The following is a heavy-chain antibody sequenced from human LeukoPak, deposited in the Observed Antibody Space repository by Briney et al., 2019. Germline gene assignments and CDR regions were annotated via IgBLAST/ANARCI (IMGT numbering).Heavy chain of an antibody. CDR3: AKSGRRGYCSGGSRCSGNYFDY. CDR1: GFTFSSYA. D-gene: IGHD2-15*01. CDR2: ISGSGGST. Sequence: QPGGSLRLSCAASGFTFSSYAMSWVRQAPGKGLEWVPAISGSGGSTYYADSVKGRFTISRDNSKNTLYLQMNSLRAEDTAVYYCAKSGRRGYCSGGSRCSGNYFDYWGQGTLVTVSS. V-gene: IGHV3-23*01. J-gene: IGHJ4*02.